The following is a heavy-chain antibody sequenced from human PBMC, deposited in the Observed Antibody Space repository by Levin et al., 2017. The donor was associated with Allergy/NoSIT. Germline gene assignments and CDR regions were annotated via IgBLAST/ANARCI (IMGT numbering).Heavy chain of an antibody. CDR2: ISYDGSNK. CDR1: GFSFSSFA. V-gene: IGHV3-30-3*01. Sequence: GGSLRLSCAASGFSFSSFAMHWVRQAPGKGLEWVTVISYDGSNKYYADSVKGRFTISRDNSKNTLYLQMNSLRGEDTAVYYCARDRDRGSPHDYGMDVWGQGTTVTVSS. CDR3: ARDRDRGSPHDYGMDV. D-gene: IGHD6-19*01. J-gene: IGHJ6*02.